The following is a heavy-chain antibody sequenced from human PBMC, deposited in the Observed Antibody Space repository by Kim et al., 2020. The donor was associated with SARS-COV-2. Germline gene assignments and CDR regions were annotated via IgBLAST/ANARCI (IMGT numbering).Heavy chain of an antibody. CDR1: GFTFSSYS. V-gene: IGHV3-21*01. J-gene: IGHJ4*02. Sequence: GGSLRLSCAASGFTFSSYSMNWVRQAPGKGLEWVSSISSSSSYIYYADSVKGRFTISRDNAKNSLYLQMNSLRAEDTAVYYCARDPQWLEYFDYWDQGTLVTVSS. CDR3: ARDPQWLEYFDY. D-gene: IGHD6-19*01. CDR2: ISSSSSYI.